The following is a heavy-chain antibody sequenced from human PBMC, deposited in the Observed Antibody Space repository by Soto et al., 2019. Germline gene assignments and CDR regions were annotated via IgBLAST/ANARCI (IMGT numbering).Heavy chain of an antibody. D-gene: IGHD2-8*01. J-gene: IGHJ4*02. CDR1: GFTFNTYG. CDR3: AKSPNFFCIILKCYQGSFDH. V-gene: IGHV3-30*18. Sequence: GGSLRLSCAASGFTFNTYGMHWVRQAPGKGLEWVAVISYDGSEKYYVDSVKGRFTISKDNSKNTLYLQMNSLRAEETAVYYCAKSPNFFCIILKCYQGSFDHWGPGTLVTVS. CDR2: ISYDGSEK.